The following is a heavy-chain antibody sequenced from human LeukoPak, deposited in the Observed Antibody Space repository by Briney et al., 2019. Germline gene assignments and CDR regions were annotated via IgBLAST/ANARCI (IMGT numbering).Heavy chain of an antibody. CDR3: ARGRTLFDY. CDR2: IKQDGSEK. D-gene: IGHD1-14*01. Sequence: GGXXRLSCAASGFSFTTYWMSWVRQAPGKGLEWVANIKQDGSEKYYVDSVKGRFTIPRDNAKNSLYLQMNSLRAEDTAVYYCARGRTLFDYWGQGTLVTVSS. J-gene: IGHJ4*02. V-gene: IGHV3-7*01. CDR1: GFSFTTYW.